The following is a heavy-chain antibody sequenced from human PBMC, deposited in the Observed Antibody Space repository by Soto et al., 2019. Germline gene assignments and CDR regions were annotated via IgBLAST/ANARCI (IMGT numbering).Heavy chain of an antibody. CDR3: ARGLYGSGSYYNEIYFDY. V-gene: IGHV4-30-2*01. CDR1: GGSISSGGYS. J-gene: IGHJ4*02. Sequence: SETLSLTCAVSGGSISSGGYSWSWIRQPPGKGLEWIGYIYHSGSTYYNPSLKSRVTISVDRSKNQFSLKLSSVTAADTAVYYCARGLYGSGSYYNEIYFDYWGQGTLVTVSS. D-gene: IGHD3-10*01. CDR2: IYHSGST.